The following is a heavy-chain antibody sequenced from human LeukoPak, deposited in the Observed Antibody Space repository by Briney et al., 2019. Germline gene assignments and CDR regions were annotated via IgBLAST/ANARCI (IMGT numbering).Heavy chain of an antibody. V-gene: IGHV3-33*01. CDR2: VFYDGSNK. Sequence: GGSLRLSCAASGFTFSNYGMHWVRQAPGKGLEWVAVVFYDGSNKHYADFVKGRFTISRDNSKNTLYLQMNNLRAEDTAVYYCARDQAYYFSFADYWGQGNLVTVSS. J-gene: IGHJ4*02. D-gene: IGHD2/OR15-2a*01. CDR3: ARDQAYYFSFADY. CDR1: GFTFSNYG.